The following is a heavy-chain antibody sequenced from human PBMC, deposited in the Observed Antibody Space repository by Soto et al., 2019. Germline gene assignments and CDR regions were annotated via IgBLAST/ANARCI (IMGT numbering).Heavy chain of an antibody. CDR3: ARAAYDYYDSSGSPGY. V-gene: IGHV3-33*01. CDR1: GFTFSSYG. D-gene: IGHD3-22*01. Sequence: QVQLVESGGSVVQPGRSLRLSCAASGFTFSSYGMHWVRQAPGKGLEWVAVIWYDGNNKYYADSVKGRFTISRDNSKNTLYLHMNSLRAEDTAVYYCARAAYDYYDSSGSPGYWGQGTLVTVSS. CDR2: IWYDGNNK. J-gene: IGHJ4*02.